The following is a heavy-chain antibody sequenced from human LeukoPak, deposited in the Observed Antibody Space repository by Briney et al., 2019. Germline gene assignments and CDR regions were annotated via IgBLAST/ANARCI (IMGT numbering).Heavy chain of an antibody. J-gene: IGHJ4*02. CDR2: IYPGDSDT. V-gene: IGHV5-51*01. CDR1: GYSLTNYW. Sequence: GESPKTPRKGPGYSLTNYWIGWVRQMPGKGLEGMGNIYPGDSDTRYSPSFQGQVTISADKSISTAYLQWSSLKASDTAMYCCARRSLCSSTSCYEFFDYWGQGTLVTVSS. CDR3: ARRSLCSSTSCYEFFDY. D-gene: IGHD2-2*01.